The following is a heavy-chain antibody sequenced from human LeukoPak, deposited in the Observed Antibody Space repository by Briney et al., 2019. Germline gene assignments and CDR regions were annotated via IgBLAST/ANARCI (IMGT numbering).Heavy chain of an antibody. Sequence: RGGSLKLSCAASGFTFSSYEMNWVRQAPGKVLEWVSYISSSGSTIYYADSVKGRFTISRDNAKNSLYLQMNSLRAEDTAVYYCAELGITMIGGVWGEGTTVTVSS. CDR1: GFTFSSYE. CDR2: ISSSGSTI. CDR3: AELGITMIGGV. V-gene: IGHV3-48*03. D-gene: IGHD3-10*02. J-gene: IGHJ6*04.